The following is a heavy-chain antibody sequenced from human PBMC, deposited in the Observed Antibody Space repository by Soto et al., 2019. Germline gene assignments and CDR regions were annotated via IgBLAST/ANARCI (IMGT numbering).Heavy chain of an antibody. Sequence: PGGSLRLSCAASGFTFSSYWMHWVRQAPGKGLEWVSAISGSGGSTYYADSVKGRFTISRDNSKNTLYLQMNSLRAEDTAVYYCAKWPYGDYVFDYWGQGTLVTVSS. D-gene: IGHD4-17*01. J-gene: IGHJ4*02. CDR3: AKWPYGDYVFDY. V-gene: IGHV3-23*01. CDR2: ISGSGGST. CDR1: GFTFSSYW.